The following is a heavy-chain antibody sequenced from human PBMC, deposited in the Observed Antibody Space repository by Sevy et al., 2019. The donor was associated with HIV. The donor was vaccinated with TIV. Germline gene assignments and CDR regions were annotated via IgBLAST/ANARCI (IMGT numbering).Heavy chain of an antibody. J-gene: IGHJ3*02. CDR3: AIPTGLKVGIDFGTLDI. D-gene: IGHD4-17*01. CDR1: GYSFTAYW. CDR2: IYPGDSET. Sequence: GESLKISCKGSGYSFTAYWIDWVRQVPGKGLEWMGTIYPGDSETRYSRSVQGQVTISADKSLTTAYLQWSSLKASDTAVYYCAIPTGLKVGIDFGTLDIWGQGTMVTVSS. V-gene: IGHV5-51*01.